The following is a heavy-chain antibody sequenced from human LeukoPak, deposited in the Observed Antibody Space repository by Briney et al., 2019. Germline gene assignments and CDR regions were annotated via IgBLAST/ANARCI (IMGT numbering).Heavy chain of an antibody. Sequence: SETLSLTCAVYGGSFSPYYWSWIRQPPGKGLEWIGEINHSGSTNYNPSLKSRVTISVDESQNQFSLKLTSVTAADTAVYYCARGLVGTTGEQNWFDPWGQGTLVTVSS. D-gene: IGHD1-26*01. CDR3: ARGLVGTTGEQNWFDP. V-gene: IGHV4-34*01. J-gene: IGHJ5*02. CDR1: GGSFSPYY. CDR2: INHSGST.